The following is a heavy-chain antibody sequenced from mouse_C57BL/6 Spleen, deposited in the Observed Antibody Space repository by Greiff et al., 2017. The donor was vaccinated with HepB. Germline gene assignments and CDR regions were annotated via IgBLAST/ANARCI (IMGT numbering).Heavy chain of an antibody. CDR1: GYTFTSHW. V-gene: IGHV1-64*01. CDR2: IHPNSGST. D-gene: IGHD1-1*01. CDR3: ARSPRTTVVYFDY. J-gene: IGHJ2*01. Sequence: QVQLQQPGAELVKPGASVKLSCKASGYTFTSHWMHWVKQRPGQGLEWIGMIHPNSGSTNYNEKFKSKATLTVDKSSSTAYMQLSSLTSEDSAVYYCARSPRTTVVYFDYWGQGTTLTVSS.